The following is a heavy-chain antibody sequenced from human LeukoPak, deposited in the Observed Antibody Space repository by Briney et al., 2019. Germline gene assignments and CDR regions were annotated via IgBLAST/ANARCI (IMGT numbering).Heavy chain of an antibody. CDR1: GFIYRPYW. V-gene: IGHV3-74*01. J-gene: IGHJ4*02. D-gene: IGHD3-10*01. CDR2: NDADGYTI. CDR3: VTAGSYRFDN. Sequence: GGSLRLSRAASGFIYRPYWMHWVRHAPAEGLVGVSHNDADGYTINYAESLEDRYTISRHNAKNTLYWQMNSLRGEDTAVFYCVTAGSYRFDNWGQGTLVTVSS.